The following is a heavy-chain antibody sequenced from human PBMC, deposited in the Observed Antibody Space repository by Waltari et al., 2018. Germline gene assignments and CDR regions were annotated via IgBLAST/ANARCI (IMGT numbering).Heavy chain of an antibody. V-gene: IGHV2-70*04. J-gene: IGHJ4*02. CDR1: GFSLSTSGMR. CDR3: ARSSSGYYLDYFDY. CDR2: IDWDDDK. Sequence: QVTLKESGPALVKPTQTLTLTCTFSGFSLSTSGMRVTWIRQPPGKALEWLARIDWDDDKLYSPSLKTRLSIAKDTTKNQVVLTMTNMDPVDTATYYCARSSSGYYLDYFDYWGQGTAVTVSS. D-gene: IGHD3-22*01.